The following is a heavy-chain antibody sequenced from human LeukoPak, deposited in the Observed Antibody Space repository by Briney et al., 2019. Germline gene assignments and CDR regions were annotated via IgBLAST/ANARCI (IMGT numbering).Heavy chain of an antibody. CDR1: GYTFTSYA. D-gene: IGHD6-13*01. Sequence: ASVKVSCKASGYTFTSYAMNWVRQAPGQGLGWMGWINTNTGNPTYAQGFTGRFVFSLDTSVSTAYLQISSLKAEDTAVYYCARAQTDSSTRRPPSPRGIWGQGTLVTVSS. V-gene: IGHV7-4-1*02. CDR3: ARAQTDSSTRRPPSPRGI. J-gene: IGHJ4*02. CDR2: INTNTGNP.